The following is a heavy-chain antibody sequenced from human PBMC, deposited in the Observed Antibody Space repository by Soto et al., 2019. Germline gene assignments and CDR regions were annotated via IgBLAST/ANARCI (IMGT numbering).Heavy chain of an antibody. D-gene: IGHD2-8*02. CDR2: IIPIFGTA. CDR1: VVTFSSYA. Sequence: ASVNLSCKDSVVTFSSYAISWLRQAPLHGLEWMVGIIPIFGTANYAQKFQGRVTITAYKCTSTSYMELSSLRSEDTAVYYCARARLVVRPPITEHDWFDPWG. V-gene: IGHV1-69*06. CDR3: ARARLVVRPPITEHDWFDP. J-gene: IGHJ5*02.